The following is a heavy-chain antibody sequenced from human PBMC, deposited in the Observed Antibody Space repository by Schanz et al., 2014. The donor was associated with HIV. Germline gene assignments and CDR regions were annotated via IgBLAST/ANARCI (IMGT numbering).Heavy chain of an antibody. Sequence: QVQLVQSGAEVKKPGASVKVSCKASGYTFSDYFMHWVRQAPGQGLEWMGWINPKNGDTRFARKFQCMVTMTRDTSINTVYMELSRLRHDDTAVYFCTRSQFQLHWLDSWGQGTLVTVSS. V-gene: IGHV1-2*02. CDR1: GYTFSDYF. D-gene: IGHD1-1*01. CDR2: INPKNGDT. CDR3: TRSQFQLHWLDS. J-gene: IGHJ5*01.